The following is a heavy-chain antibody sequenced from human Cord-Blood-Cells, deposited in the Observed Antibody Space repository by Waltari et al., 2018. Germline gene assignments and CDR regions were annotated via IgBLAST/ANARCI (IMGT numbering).Heavy chain of an antibody. CDR3: ARALVITGYLSSSLDY. CDR1: GFTFSSYA. D-gene: IGHD3-9*01. Sequence: QVQLVESGGGVVQPGRSLRLSCAAAGFTFSSYAMHWVRQAPGKGLEWVAVISYDGSNKYYADSVKGRFTISRDNSKNTLYLQMNSLRAEDTAVYYCARALVITGYLSSSLDYWGQGTLVTVSS. V-gene: IGHV3-30*04. J-gene: IGHJ4*02. CDR2: ISYDGSNK.